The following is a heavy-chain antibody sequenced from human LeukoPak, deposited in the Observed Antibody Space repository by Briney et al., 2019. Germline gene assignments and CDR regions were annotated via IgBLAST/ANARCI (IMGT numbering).Heavy chain of an antibody. CDR2: IYRGGST. D-gene: IGHD5-24*01. CDR1: RFTVSINY. J-gene: IGHJ4*02. CDR3: AREMTTIRYFDY. Sequence: GGSLRLSSAASRFTVSINYISWVRPAPRRGLEWVSVIYRGGSTSYEDAVTGRFTISRDNSNNTLYLQMMSLRAEETAAYYCAREMTTIRYFDYWGQGTLVTVSS. V-gene: IGHV3-53*01.